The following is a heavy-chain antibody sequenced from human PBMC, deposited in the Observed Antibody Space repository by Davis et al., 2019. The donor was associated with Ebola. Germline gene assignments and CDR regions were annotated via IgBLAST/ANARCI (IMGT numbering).Heavy chain of an antibody. CDR2: IYHSGST. J-gene: IGHJ4*02. CDR1: GSSISSGYY. D-gene: IGHD5-18*01. Sequence: PGGSLRPSCTVSGSSISSGYYWGWIRQPPGKGLEWIGSIYHSGSTYYNPSLKSRVTISVDTSKNQFSLKLSSVTAADTAVYYCARLTYSYGYDYWGQGTLVTVSS. V-gene: IGHV4-38-2*02. CDR3: ARLTYSYGYDY.